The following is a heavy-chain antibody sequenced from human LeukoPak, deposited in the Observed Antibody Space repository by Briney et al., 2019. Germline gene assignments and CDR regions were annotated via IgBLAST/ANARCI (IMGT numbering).Heavy chain of an antibody. J-gene: IGHJ4*02. D-gene: IGHD5-12*01. CDR3: ARAPSGGYDLGY. CDR1: GYTFTGYY. CDR2: INPNSGGT. Sequence: ASVKVSCKASGYTFTGYYMHWVRQAPGQGLEWMGWINPNSGGTNYARKFQGKVTMTRDTSISTAYMELSRLRSDDTAVYYCARAPSGGYDLGYWGQGTLVTVSS. V-gene: IGHV1-2*02.